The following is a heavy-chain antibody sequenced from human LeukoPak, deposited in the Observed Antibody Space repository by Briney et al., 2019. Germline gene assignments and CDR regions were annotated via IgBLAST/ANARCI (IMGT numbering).Heavy chain of an antibody. Sequence: GGSLRLSCAASGFTFSSYAMSWVCQAPGKGLEWVSAISGSGGSTYYADSVKGRFTISRDNSKNTLYLQMNSLRAEDTAVYYCAKDREAARSFDYWGQGTLVTVSS. CDR1: GFTFSSYA. CDR2: ISGSGGST. V-gene: IGHV3-23*01. J-gene: IGHJ4*02. CDR3: AKDREAARSFDY. D-gene: IGHD6-6*01.